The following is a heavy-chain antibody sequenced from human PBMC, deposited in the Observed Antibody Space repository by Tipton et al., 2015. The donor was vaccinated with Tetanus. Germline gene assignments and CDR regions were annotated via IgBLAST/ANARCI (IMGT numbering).Heavy chain of an antibody. D-gene: IGHD3-16*01. CDR2: INPSGGST. V-gene: IGHV1-46*01. Sequence: QVQLVQSGAEVKKPGASVKVSCKASGYTFTSYYMHWVRQAPGQGLEWMGIINPSGGSTSYAQKFQGRVTMTRDTSTSTVYMELSSLRSEDTAVYYCARDRVGAREMNAFDIWGQGTMVTVSS. J-gene: IGHJ3*02. CDR3: ARDRVGAREMNAFDI. CDR1: GYTFTSYY.